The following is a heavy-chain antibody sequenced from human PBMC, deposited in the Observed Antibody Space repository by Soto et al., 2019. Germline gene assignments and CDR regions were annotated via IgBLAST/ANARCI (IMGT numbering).Heavy chain of an antibody. CDR1: GLTFSNYG. CDR2: ISYDGSNE. V-gene: IGHV3-30*18. Sequence: QVQLIESGGGVVQPGRSLRLSCAASGLTFSNYGMHWVRQAPGKGLERVAVISYDGSNEYYADSVKGRFTISRDNSKNTLYLQMNSLRPEDTALYYCAKPGGPPDYWGQGTLVTVSS. CDR3: AKPGGPPDY. J-gene: IGHJ4*02. D-gene: IGHD3-10*01.